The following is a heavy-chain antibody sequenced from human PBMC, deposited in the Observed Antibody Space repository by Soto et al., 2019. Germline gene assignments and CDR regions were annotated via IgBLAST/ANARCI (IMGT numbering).Heavy chain of an antibody. V-gene: IGHV2-5*02. CDR1: GFSLSTSGVG. CDR2: IYWDDDK. D-gene: IGHD6-6*01. J-gene: IGHJ5*02. Sequence: SGPTLVNPTQTLTLTCTFSGFSLSTSGVGVGWIRQPPGKALEWLALIYWDDDKRYSPSLKSRLTITKDTSKNQVVLTMTNMDPVDTATYYCAHRPIGIAARNNWFDPWGQGTLVTAPQ. CDR3: AHRPIGIAARNNWFDP.